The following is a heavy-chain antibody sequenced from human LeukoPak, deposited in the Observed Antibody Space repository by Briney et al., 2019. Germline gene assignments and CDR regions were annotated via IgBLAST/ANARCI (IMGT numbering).Heavy chain of an antibody. Sequence: GASVKVSCKASGYTFTSFYMHWVRQAPGQGLEWMGIINPSGGSTSYAQKFQGRVTMTRDTSTSTVYMELSSLRSEDKAVYYCAREKRYSGYGTQAYGMDVRGQGTTVTVSS. CDR2: INPSGGST. D-gene: IGHD5-12*01. V-gene: IGHV1-46*01. CDR1: GYTFTSFY. CDR3: AREKRYSGYGTQAYGMDV. J-gene: IGHJ6*02.